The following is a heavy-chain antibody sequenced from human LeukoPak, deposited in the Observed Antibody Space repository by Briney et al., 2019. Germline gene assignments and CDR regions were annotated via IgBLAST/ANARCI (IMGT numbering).Heavy chain of an antibody. V-gene: IGHV3-21*01. CDR1: GFTFSTYS. J-gene: IGHJ4*02. CDR2: ISSSGTYI. D-gene: IGHD6-19*01. CDR3: ARDRSGWSFDY. Sequence: GGSLRLSCAASGFTFSTYSMNWVRQAPGKGLEWVSSISSSGTYIYYADSARGRFTISRDNAKNSLYLQMHSLRAEDTAVYYCARDRSGWSFDYWGQGTLVTVSS.